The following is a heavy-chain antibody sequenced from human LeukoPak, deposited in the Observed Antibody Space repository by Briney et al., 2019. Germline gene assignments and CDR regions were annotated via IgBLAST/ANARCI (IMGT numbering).Heavy chain of an antibody. CDR3: AKDFAVVGASSFDY. D-gene: IGHD2-15*01. CDR2: ISYDGSHK. J-gene: IGHJ4*02. V-gene: IGHV3-30*18. Sequence: PGRSLRLSCAASRFTFTTYGMHWVRQAPGKGLEWVAVISYDGSHKYYADSVKGRFTISRDNSKNTLYLQMNSLRAEDTAVYYCAKDFAVVGASSFDYWGQGTLVTVSS. CDR1: RFTFTTYG.